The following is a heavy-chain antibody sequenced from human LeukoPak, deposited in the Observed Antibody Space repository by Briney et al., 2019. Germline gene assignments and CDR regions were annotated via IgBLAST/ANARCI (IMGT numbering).Heavy chain of an antibody. CDR3: ARDMLEWLFPSPVSY. V-gene: IGHV3-30-3*01. CDR1: GFTFSSYA. Sequence: PGRSLRLSCAASGFTFSSYAMHWVRQAPGKGLEWVAVISYDGSNKYYADSVKGRFTISRDNSKNTLYLQMNSLRAEDTAVYYCARDMLEWLFPSPVSYWGQGTLVTVSS. D-gene: IGHD3-3*01. CDR2: ISYDGSNK. J-gene: IGHJ4*02.